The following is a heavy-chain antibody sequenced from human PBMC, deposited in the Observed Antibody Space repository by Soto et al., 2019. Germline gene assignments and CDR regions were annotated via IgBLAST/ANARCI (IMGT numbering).Heavy chain of an antibody. D-gene: IGHD6-6*01. CDR3: ARGRIAARRRARWFDP. Sequence: SETLSLTCAVYGGSFSGYYWSWIRQPPGKGLEWIGEINHSGSTNYNPSLKSRVTISVDTSKNQFSLKLSSVTAADTAVYYCARGRIAARRRARWFDPWGQGTLVTVSS. CDR2: INHSGST. J-gene: IGHJ5*02. CDR1: GGSFSGYY. V-gene: IGHV4-34*01.